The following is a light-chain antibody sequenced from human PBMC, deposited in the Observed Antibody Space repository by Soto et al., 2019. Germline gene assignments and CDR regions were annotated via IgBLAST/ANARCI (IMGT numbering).Light chain of an antibody. CDR3: QQYNNWTPFT. Sequence: EIVMTQSPATLSVSPGERATLSCRASQSVSGNLAWYQQNPGQAPRLLIYGASTRATGIPARFSGSGSGTEFTLTISSRQSEDFAVYYCQQYNNWTPFTFGPGTKVDIK. CDR2: GAS. CDR1: QSVSGN. J-gene: IGKJ3*01. V-gene: IGKV3-15*01.